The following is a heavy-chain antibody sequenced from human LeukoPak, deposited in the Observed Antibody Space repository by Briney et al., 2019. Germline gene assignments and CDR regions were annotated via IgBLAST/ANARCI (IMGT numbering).Heavy chain of an antibody. CDR1: RGTFSSYA. V-gene: IGHV1-69*05. J-gene: IGHJ3*02. CDR2: IIPIFGTA. D-gene: IGHD1-14*01. Sequence: SSVKVSCKASRGTFSSYAISWVRQAPGHGLEWMGGIIPIFGTANYAQKFQGRVTITTDESTSTAYMELSSLRSEDTAVYYCARGGRENQGAFDIWGQGTMVTVSS. CDR3: ARGGRENQGAFDI.